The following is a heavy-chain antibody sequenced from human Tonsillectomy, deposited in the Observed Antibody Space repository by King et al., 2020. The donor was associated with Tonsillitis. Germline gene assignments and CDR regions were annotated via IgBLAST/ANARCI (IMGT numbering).Heavy chain of an antibody. J-gene: IGHJ4*02. CDR3: ARLGFRAMVRGLILPSQIDY. D-gene: IGHD3-10*01. CDR2: IYPGDSDT. CDR1: GYSFTSYW. V-gene: IGHV5-51*01. Sequence: QLVQSGAEVKKPGESLKISCKGSGYSFTSYWIGWVRQMPGKGLEWMGIIYPGDSDTRYSPSFQGQVTISADKSISAAYLQWSSLKASDTAMYYCARLGFRAMVRGLILPSQIDYWVQGTLVTVSS.